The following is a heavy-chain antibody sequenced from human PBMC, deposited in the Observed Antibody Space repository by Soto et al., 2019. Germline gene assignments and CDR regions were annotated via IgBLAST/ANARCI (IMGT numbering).Heavy chain of an antibody. CDR3: ARWYDYIWGSYRYRYFDY. CDR1: GGSISSSSYY. J-gene: IGHJ4*02. CDR2: IDYSGST. V-gene: IGHV4-39*01. D-gene: IGHD3-16*02. Sequence: QLQLQESGPGLVKPSETLSLTCTVSGGSISSSSYYWGWIRQPPGKGLEWIGSIDYSGSTYYNPSLKSRVPISVDTSKNQFSLKLSSVTAADTAVYYCARWYDYIWGSYRYRYFDYWGQGTLVTVSS.